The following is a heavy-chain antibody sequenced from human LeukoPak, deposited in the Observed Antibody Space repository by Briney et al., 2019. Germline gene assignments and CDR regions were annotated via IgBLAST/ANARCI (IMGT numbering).Heavy chain of an antibody. CDR2: FSAYNGNT. Sequence: GASVKVSCKASGYTFTSYGISWVRQAPGQGLEWMGWFSAYNGNTNYAQKLQGRVTMTTDTSTSTAYMELRSLRSDDTAVYYCARDIVVVVAADYYYYGMDVWGQGTTVTVSS. CDR3: ARDIVVVVAADYYYYGMDV. CDR1: GYTFTSYG. V-gene: IGHV1-18*01. J-gene: IGHJ6*02. D-gene: IGHD2-15*01.